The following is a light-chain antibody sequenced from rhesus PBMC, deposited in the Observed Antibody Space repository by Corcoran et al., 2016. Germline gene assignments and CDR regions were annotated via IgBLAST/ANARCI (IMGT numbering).Light chain of an antibody. Sequence: DIQMTQSPSSLSASVGDRVTITCRASQDINNYLSWYQQKPGKAPKPLFYYASTLETGVPSRFSGSRSGTDYTLTINSLQPEDIATYYCQQYTNSPLTFGGGTKVEVK. J-gene: IGKJ4*01. CDR1: QDINNY. CDR3: QQYTNSPLT. V-gene: IGKV1-66*01. CDR2: YAS.